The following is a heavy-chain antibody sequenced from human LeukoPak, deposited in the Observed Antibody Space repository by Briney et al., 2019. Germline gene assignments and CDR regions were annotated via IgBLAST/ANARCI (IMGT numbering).Heavy chain of an antibody. CDR3: ATLLKRSTSSFGFDP. V-gene: IGHV3-30*02. J-gene: IGHJ5*02. CDR2: IRYDGSNK. CDR1: GFTFSSYG. D-gene: IGHD2-2*01. Sequence: GGSLRLSCAASGFTFSSYGMHWVRQAPGKGLEWVAFIRYDGSNKYYADSVKGRFTISRDNSKNTLYLQMNSLRAEDTAVYYCATLLKRSTSSFGFDPWGQGTLVTVSS.